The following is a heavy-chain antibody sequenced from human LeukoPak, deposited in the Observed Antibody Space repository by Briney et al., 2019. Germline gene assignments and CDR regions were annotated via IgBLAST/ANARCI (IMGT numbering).Heavy chain of an antibody. Sequence: SETLSFTCTVSGGSISSSNYYWGWIRQPPGKGLEWIGSIYYSGITYYNPSLKSRVTISVDTSNNQFSLKLSSVTAADTAMYYCARLLIYCSSTSCHFDYWGQGTLVTVSS. CDR2: IYYSGIT. J-gene: IGHJ4*02. V-gene: IGHV4-39*01. CDR1: GGSISSSNYY. CDR3: ARLLIYCSSTSCHFDY. D-gene: IGHD2-2*01.